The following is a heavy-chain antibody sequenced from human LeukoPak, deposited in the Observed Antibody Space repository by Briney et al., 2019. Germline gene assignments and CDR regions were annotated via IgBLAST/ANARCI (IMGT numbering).Heavy chain of an antibody. Sequence: ASVKVSCKASGYTFTSYGISWVRQAPGQGLEWMGWISAYNGNTNYAQKLQGRVTMTTDTSMSTAYMELRSLRSDDTAVYYCARDYDILTGFPSNYYYYGMDVWGQGTTVTVSS. CDR2: ISAYNGNT. CDR3: ARDYDILTGFPSNYYYYGMDV. V-gene: IGHV1-18*01. CDR1: GYTFTSYG. J-gene: IGHJ6*02. D-gene: IGHD3-9*01.